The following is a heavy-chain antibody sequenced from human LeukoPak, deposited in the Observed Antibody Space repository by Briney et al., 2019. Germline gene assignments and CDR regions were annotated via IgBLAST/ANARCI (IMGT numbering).Heavy chain of an antibody. V-gene: IGHV2-70*01. CDR1: GFSLSTSGMC. CDR2: IDWDDDK. CDR3: ARINYDRSKGFDY. J-gene: IGHJ4*02. D-gene: IGHD3-22*01. Sequence: ESGPALVKPSQTLTLTCTFSGFSLSTSGMCVSWIRQPPGKALEWLAHIDWDDDKYYSTSLRTRLTISKDTSKNQVVLTMTNMDPVDTATYYCARINYDRSKGFDYWGQGTLVTVSS.